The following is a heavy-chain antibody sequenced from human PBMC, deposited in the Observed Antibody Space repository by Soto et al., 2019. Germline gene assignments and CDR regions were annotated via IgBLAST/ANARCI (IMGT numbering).Heavy chain of an antibody. V-gene: IGHV4-4*02. CDR3: AKYRRTEAEGFTLDY. J-gene: IGHJ4*02. CDR1: GGCISSSNW. Sequence: EILSLTCALSGGCISSSNWWSWVRQPPGKGLEWIGEIYYTGSTTYNPSLESRVTMSVDTSKNQFSLKLNSVDAADTAVYYCAKYRRTEAEGFTLDYWGRGTLVTVSS. CDR2: IYYTGST. D-gene: IGHD6-13*01.